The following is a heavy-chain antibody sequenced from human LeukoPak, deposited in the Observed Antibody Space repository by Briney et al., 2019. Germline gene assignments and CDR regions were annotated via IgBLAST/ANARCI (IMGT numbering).Heavy chain of an antibody. CDR2: IYYSGST. D-gene: IGHD3-10*01. J-gene: IGHJ4*02. V-gene: IGHV4-31*03. Sequence: SETLSLTCTVSGGSISSGGYYWSWIRQHPGKGLEWIGYIYYSGSTYYNPSLKSRVTISVDTSKNQFSLKLSSVTAADTAVYYCARVGSDYLFDYWGQGTLVTVSS. CDR3: ARVGSDYLFDY. CDR1: GGSISSGGYY.